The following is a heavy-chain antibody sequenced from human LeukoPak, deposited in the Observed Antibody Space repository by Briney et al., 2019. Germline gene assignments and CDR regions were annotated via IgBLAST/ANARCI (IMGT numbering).Heavy chain of an antibody. CDR2: ISSSGSTI. Sequence: GGSLRLSCAVSGFTFRSTEMNWVRQAPGKGLEWVSYISSSGSTIYYADSVKGRLTISRDNAKNSLYLQMNSLRAEDTAVYYCARDLDNKYGSGAFDYWGQGTLVIVSS. D-gene: IGHD3-10*01. CDR1: GFTFRSTE. V-gene: IGHV3-48*03. CDR3: ARDLDNKYGSGAFDY. J-gene: IGHJ4*02.